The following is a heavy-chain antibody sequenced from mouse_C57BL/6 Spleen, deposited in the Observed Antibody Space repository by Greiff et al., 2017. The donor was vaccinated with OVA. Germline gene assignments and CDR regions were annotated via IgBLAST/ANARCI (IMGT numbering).Heavy chain of an antibody. J-gene: IGHJ1*03. CDR2: FHPYNDDT. CDR1: GYTFTTYP. V-gene: IGHV1-47*01. D-gene: IGHD1-2*01. CDR3: ARSIITTANPNAGYCDV. Sequence: VQLQQSGAELVKPGASVKMSCKASGYTFTTYPIEWMKQNHGKSLEWIGNFHPYNDDTKYNEKFKGKAPLTVEKSSSTVYLELSRLTSDDSAVYYCARSIITTANPNAGYCDVWGTGTTVTVSS.